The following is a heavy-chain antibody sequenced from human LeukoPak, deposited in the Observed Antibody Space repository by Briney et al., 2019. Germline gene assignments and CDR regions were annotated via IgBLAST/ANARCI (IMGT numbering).Heavy chain of an antibody. J-gene: IGHJ6*02. CDR1: GYSISSGYY. D-gene: IGHD6-6*01. CDR2: IYHSGST. Sequence: SETLSLTCTVSGYSISSGYYWGWIRQPPGKGLEWIGSIYHSGSTYYNPSLKSRVAISIDTSKNQFSLKLTSVTAADTAVYYCARGPYSSSPYYYGMDVWGQGTTVTVSS. CDR3: ARGPYSSSPYYYGMDV. V-gene: IGHV4-38-2*02.